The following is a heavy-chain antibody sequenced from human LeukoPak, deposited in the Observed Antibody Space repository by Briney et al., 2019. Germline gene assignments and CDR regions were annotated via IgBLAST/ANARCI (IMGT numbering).Heavy chain of an antibody. J-gene: IGHJ4*02. CDR1: GFTFSSYA. CDR3: ARDTYYYDSSGYSRLDY. D-gene: IGHD3-22*01. CDR2: ISGSGGST. V-gene: IGHV3-23*01. Sequence: PGGSLRLSCAASGFTFSSYAMSWVRQAPGKGLEWVSAISGSGGSTYYADSVKGRFTISRDNAKNSLYLQMNSLRAEDTAVYYCARDTYYYDSSGYSRLDYWGQGTLVTVSS.